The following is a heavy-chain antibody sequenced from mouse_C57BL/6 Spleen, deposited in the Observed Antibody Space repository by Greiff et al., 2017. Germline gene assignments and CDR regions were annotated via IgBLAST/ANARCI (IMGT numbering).Heavy chain of an antibody. D-gene: IGHD3-2*02. Sequence: QVQLQQPGAELVMPGASVKLSCKASGYTFTSYWMHWVKQRPGQGLEWIGAIDPSDSYTNYNQKFKGKSTLTVDKSSSTAYMQLSSLTSEDSAVYYCARRDSSGYWFAYWGQGTLVTVSA. CDR1: GYTFTSYW. V-gene: IGHV1-69*01. CDR2: IDPSDSYT. J-gene: IGHJ3*01. CDR3: ARRDSSGYWFAY.